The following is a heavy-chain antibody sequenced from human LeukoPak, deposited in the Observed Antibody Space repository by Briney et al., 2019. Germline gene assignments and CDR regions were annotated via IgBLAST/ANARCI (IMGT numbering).Heavy chain of an antibody. J-gene: IGHJ6*02. D-gene: IGHD5-18*01. CDR2: IYYSGST. CDR3: GRHGYSYGYIFYYGMDV. V-gene: IGHV4-39*01. Sequence: PSETLSLTCTVSGGSISSYYWGWIRQPPGKGLEWIGSIYYSGSTYYNPSLKSRVTISVDTSKNQFSLKLSSVTAADTAVYYCGRHGYSYGYIFYYGMDVWGQGTTVTVSS. CDR1: GGSISSYY.